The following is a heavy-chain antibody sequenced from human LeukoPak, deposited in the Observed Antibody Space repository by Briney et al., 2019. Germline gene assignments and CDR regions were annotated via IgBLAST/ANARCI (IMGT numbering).Heavy chain of an antibody. CDR1: GGSISSGDYY. V-gene: IGHV4-30-4*08. Sequence: TLSLTCTVSGGSISSGDYYWRWVRQPPGRGLEWIGYIYYSGSTYYNPSLKSRVTISVDTSKNQFSLKLSSVTAADTAVYYCARVATEQWFDPWGQGTLVTVSS. J-gene: IGHJ5*02. CDR2: IYYSGST. D-gene: IGHD1/OR15-1a*01. CDR3: ARVATEQWFDP.